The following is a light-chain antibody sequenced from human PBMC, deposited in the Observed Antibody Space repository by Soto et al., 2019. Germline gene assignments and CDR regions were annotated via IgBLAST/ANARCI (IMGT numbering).Light chain of an antibody. CDR3: QERTNWPPWT. J-gene: IGKJ1*01. CDR1: QSVNTY. CDR2: DVS. Sequence: EIVLTQSPATLSLSPGETATLFCRASQSVNTYVAWYQQKPGQAPRLLIYDVSNRATGIPARFSGSGSGTDFTLTISSLEPEDFAIYYCQERTNWPPWTFGQGTKVEIK. V-gene: IGKV3-11*01.